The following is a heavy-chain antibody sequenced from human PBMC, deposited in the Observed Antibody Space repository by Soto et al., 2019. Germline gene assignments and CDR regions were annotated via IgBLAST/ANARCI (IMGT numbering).Heavy chain of an antibody. J-gene: IGHJ4*02. CDR2: ISDSGST. Sequence: SCATMAPRWPVAGRSISRYHWNWTATPRGKTLEWIGYISDSGSTKYNPSLMSRVTISADMSKNQVSLKVKSVAAADTAIYYCARARLVGLTTWDYCDYWGQGTRVTASA. D-gene: IGHD1-1*01. V-gene: IGHV4-59*01. CDR3: ARARLVGLTTWDYCDY. CDR1: GRSISRYH.